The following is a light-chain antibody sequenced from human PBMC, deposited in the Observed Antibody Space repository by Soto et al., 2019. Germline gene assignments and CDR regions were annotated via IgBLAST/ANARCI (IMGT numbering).Light chain of an antibody. CDR1: QSVSSSY. CDR2: GAS. V-gene: IGKV3-20*01. J-gene: IGKJ5*01. CDR3: QQYDSSPIT. Sequence: EIVFTQSPGTLSFSPGERATLSCRASQSVSSSYLAWYQQKPGQAPSLLIYGASRRATGIPDRFSGSGSGTDFTLTISRLEPEDFAVYYCQQYDSSPITFGQGTRLEIK.